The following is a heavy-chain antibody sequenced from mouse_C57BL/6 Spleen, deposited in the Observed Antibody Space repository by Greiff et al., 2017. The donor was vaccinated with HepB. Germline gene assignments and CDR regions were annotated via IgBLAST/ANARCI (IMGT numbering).Heavy chain of an antibody. J-gene: IGHJ4*01. Sequence: EVKVVESGPELVKPGASVKISCKASGYSFTDYNMNWVKQSNGKSLEWIGVINPNYGTTSYNQKFKGKATLTVDQSSSTAYMQLNSLTSEDSAVYYCARPDYGSPYYYAMDYWGQGTSVTVSS. CDR1: GYSFTDYN. CDR2: INPNYGTT. CDR3: ARPDYGSPYYYAMDY. V-gene: IGHV1-39*01. D-gene: IGHD1-1*01.